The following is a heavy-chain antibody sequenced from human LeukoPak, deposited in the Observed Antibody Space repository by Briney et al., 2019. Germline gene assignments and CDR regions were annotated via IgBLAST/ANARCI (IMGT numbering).Heavy chain of an antibody. CDR3: ARDSDIVVVPAETMGYFDY. V-gene: IGHV4-39*07. Sequence: PSETLSLTCTVSGGSISSYYWGWIRQPPGKGLEWIGSIYYSGSTYYNPSLKSRVTISVDTSKNQFSLKLSSVTAADTAVYYCARDSDIVVVPAETMGYFDYWGQGTLVTVSS. CDR2: IYYSGST. J-gene: IGHJ4*02. CDR1: GGSISSYY. D-gene: IGHD2-2*01.